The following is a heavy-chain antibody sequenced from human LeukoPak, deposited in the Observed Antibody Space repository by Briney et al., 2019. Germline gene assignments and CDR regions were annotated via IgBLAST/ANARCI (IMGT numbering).Heavy chain of an antibody. J-gene: IGHJ3*02. CDR3: ATTVAGTSAFDI. CDR1: GFTVNNNY. Sequence: GGSLRLSCAASGFTVNNNYMTWVRQAPGKGLEWVSIIYSGGSTYYADSVKGRFTISRDNSKNTLYLQMNSLRAEDTAVYYCATTVAGTSAFDIWGQGTMVTVSS. CDR2: IYSGGST. V-gene: IGHV3-53*05. D-gene: IGHD6-19*01.